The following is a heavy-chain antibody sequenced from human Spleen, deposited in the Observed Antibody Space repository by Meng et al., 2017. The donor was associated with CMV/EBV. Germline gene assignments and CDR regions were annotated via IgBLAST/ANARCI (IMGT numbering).Heavy chain of an antibody. J-gene: IGHJ4*02. CDR1: GFTFDDYT. V-gene: IGHV3-43*01. CDR2: ISWDGGST. D-gene: IGHD5-24*01. Sequence: GESLKISCAASGFTFDDYTMHWVRQAPGKGLEWVSLISWDGGSTYYADSVKGRFTIFKDSTKNSLYLQMNSLRAEDTATYYCVKDMSAPSPSADSWGQGTLVTVSS. CDR3: VKDMSAPSPSADS.